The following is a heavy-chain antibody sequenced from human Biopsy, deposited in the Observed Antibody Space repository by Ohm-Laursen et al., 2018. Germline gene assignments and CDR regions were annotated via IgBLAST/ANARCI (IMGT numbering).Heavy chain of an antibody. CDR3: ARGYSRRVSIFEASIYWFDT. Sequence: ASVKVSRTTSGYSFSTYDVNWVRQARGQGLEWMGWMIPRSGKTGYAQRFQGRVTLTMNTSISTAYMELSGLRSEDTAVYFCARGYSRRVSIFEASIYWFDTWGQGTLVTVSS. J-gene: IGHJ5*02. CDR2: MIPRSGKT. D-gene: IGHD6-6*01. CDR1: GYSFSTYD. V-gene: IGHV1-8*01.